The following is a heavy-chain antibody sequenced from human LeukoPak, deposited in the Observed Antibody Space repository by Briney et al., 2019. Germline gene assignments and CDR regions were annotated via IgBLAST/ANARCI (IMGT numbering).Heavy chain of an antibody. CDR2: IYYSGST. CDR3: ARLPNSGSYLGHLDI. D-gene: IGHD1-26*01. V-gene: IGHV4-39*01. J-gene: IGHJ3*02. CDR1: GGSISSNSYY. Sequence: SETLCLTCTVSGGSISSNSYYWGWIRQPPGKGLDWIGSIYYSGSTYYNPSLKSRVTISVDTSKNQFSLKLSSVTAADTAMYYCARLPNSGSYLGHLDIWGQGTMVTVSS.